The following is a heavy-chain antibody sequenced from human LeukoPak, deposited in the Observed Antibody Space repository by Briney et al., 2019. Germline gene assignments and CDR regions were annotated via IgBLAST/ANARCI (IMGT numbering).Heavy chain of an antibody. CDR1: GFTFSSYA. V-gene: IGHV3-30*04. D-gene: IGHD3-22*01. Sequence: GRSLRLSCAASGFTFSSYAMHWVRQAPGKGLEWVAVISYDGSNKYYADSVKGRFTISRDNSKNTLYLQMNSLRAEDTAVYYCAKDPPYYYDSSGYYYPDYWGQGTLVTVSS. J-gene: IGHJ4*02. CDR3: AKDPPYYYDSSGYYYPDY. CDR2: ISYDGSNK.